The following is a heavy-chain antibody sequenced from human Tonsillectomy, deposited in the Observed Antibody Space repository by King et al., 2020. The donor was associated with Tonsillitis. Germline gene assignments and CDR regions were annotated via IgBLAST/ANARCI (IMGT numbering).Heavy chain of an antibody. V-gene: IGHV4-39*01. J-gene: IGHJ4*02. D-gene: IGHD3-22*01. CDR3: APYYYDSSGYYLFDN. Sequence: LQLQESGPGLVKPSETLSLTCTVSGGSISSSSYYWGWIRQPPGKGLEWIGSSYYSGSTYYNPSLKSRVTISVDTSKNQFSLKLGSVTAADTAVYYCAPYYYDSSGYYLFDNWGQGTLVTVSS. CDR2: SYYSGST. CDR1: GGSISSSSYY.